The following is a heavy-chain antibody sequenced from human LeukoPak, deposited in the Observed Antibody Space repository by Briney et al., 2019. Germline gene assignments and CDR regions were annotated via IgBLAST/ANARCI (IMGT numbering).Heavy chain of an antibody. V-gene: IGHV3-23*01. CDR2: ISGSGGST. J-gene: IGHJ5*02. Sequence: PGGSLRLSCAASGFTFSSYAMSWVRQAPGKGLEWVSAISGSGGSTYYADSVKGRFTISRDNSKNTLYLQMNSLRAEDTAVYYCAKGSYNRDVWSGSRDTWFDPWGQGTLVTVSS. CDR1: GFTFSSYA. D-gene: IGHD3-3*01. CDR3: AKGSYNRDVWSGSRDTWFDP.